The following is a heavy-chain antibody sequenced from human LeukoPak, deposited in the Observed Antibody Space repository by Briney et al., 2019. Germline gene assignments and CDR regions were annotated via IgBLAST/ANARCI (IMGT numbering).Heavy chain of an antibody. CDR2: INEDGSAK. V-gene: IGHV3-7*01. J-gene: IGHJ4*02. CDR1: GFTFSSSA. Sequence: GSLRLSCEASGFTFSSSAMSWVRQAPGKRLEWVANINEDGSAKYHVDSVKGRFTISRDNAKRSLDLQVNSLRAEDTAVYYCTRSRRDGNDYWGQGTLVTVSS. D-gene: IGHD5-24*01. CDR3: TRSRRDGNDY.